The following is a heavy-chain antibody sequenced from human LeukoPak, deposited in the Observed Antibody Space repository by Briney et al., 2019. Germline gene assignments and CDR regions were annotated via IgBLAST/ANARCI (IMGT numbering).Heavy chain of an antibody. CDR3: ARGSSGSTKRYYFDP. V-gene: IGHV4-4*07. Sequence: SETLSLTCTVSGGSISGYYWNWVRQPADRGLEWIGRLYSSGDTYYNPSLKSRLTMSVDTSKNQFSLKLRSVTAADTAVYYCARGSSGSTKRYYFDPWGQEALVTAPS. CDR2: LYSSGDT. D-gene: IGHD6-19*01. CDR1: GGSISGYY. J-gene: IGHJ4*02.